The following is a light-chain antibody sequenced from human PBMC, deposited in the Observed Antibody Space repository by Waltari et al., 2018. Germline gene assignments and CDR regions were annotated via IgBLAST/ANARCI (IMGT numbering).Light chain of an antibody. CDR3: QQRSNWL. J-gene: IGKJ4*01. CDR1: QSVSSY. CDR2: DAS. Sequence: EIVLTQSPATLSLSTGESATLSCRAGQSVSSYLAWYQQKPGQAPRLLIYDASNRSTGIPARFSGSGSGTDFTLTISSLDPEDFAVYYCQQRSNWLFGGGTKVEIK. V-gene: IGKV3-11*01.